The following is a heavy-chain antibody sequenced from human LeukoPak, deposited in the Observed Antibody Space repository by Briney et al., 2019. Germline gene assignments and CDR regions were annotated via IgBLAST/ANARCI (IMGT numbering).Heavy chain of an antibody. CDR2: IKQDGSEK. D-gene: IGHD5-24*01. Sequence: GGSLRLSCAGSGGTFSSDWMSWVRQAPGAGLEWVANIKQDGSEKYYVDSVEGRFTISRDNAKNSLHLQMNSLRAEDTAVYYCARALGRLQPYYYYYGMDVWGQGTTVTVSS. V-gene: IGHV3-7*01. J-gene: IGHJ6*02. CDR3: ARALGRLQPYYYYYGMDV. CDR1: GGTFSSDW.